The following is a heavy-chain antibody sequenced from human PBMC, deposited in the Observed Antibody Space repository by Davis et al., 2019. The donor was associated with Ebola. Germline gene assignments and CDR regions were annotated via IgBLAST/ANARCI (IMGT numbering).Heavy chain of an antibody. CDR3: ARLLGYCTNGVCYNYYYGMDV. D-gene: IGHD2-8*01. Sequence: MPSETLSLTCTVSGGSISSYYWSWIRQPPGKGLEWIGYIYYSGSTNYNPSLKSRVTISVDTSKNQFSLKLSSVTAADTAVYYCARLLGYCTNGVCYNYYYGMDVWGQGTTVTVSS. J-gene: IGHJ6*02. CDR1: GGSISSYY. CDR2: IYYSGST. V-gene: IGHV4-59*12.